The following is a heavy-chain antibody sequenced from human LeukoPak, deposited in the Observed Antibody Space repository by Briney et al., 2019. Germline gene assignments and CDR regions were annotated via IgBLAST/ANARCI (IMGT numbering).Heavy chain of an antibody. CDR1: GFTFSSYA. Sequence: GGSLRLSCAASGFTFSSYAMHWVRQAPGKGLEWVAVISYDGSNKYYADSVKGRFTISRDNSKNTLYLQMNSLRAEDTAVYYCARGTEDYGDPLDYWGHGTLVTVSS. CDR2: ISYDGSNK. CDR3: ARGTEDYGDPLDY. J-gene: IGHJ4*01. D-gene: IGHD4-17*01. V-gene: IGHV3-30*04.